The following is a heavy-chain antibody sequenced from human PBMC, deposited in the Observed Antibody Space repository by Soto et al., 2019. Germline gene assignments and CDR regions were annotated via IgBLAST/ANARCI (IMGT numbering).Heavy chain of an antibody. V-gene: IGHV3-53*01. D-gene: IGHD2-2*01. CDR3: ARETDCSSTSCYAFDI. CDR1: GFTVSSNY. CDR2: IYSGGST. Sequence: GGSLRLSCAASGFTVSSNYMSWVRQAPGKGLEWVSVIYSGGSTYYADSVKGRFTISRDNSKNTLYLQMNSLRAEDTAVYYCARETDCSSTSCYAFDIWGQGTMVTVSS. J-gene: IGHJ3*02.